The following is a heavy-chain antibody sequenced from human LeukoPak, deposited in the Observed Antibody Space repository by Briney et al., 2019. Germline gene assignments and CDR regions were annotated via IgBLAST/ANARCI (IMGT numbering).Heavy chain of an antibody. Sequence: GGSLSLSCAASGFPFSRYAMSWVRQAPGKGLEWVSAVSGSGGSTYYADSVKGLFTISRDNSKNTLYLQMNSLRAEDTAVYYCAKRMIRGVNHDAFDLWGQGTMVTVSS. CDR2: VSGSGGST. V-gene: IGHV3-23*01. D-gene: IGHD3-10*01. J-gene: IGHJ3*01. CDR3: AKRMIRGVNHDAFDL. CDR1: GFPFSRYA.